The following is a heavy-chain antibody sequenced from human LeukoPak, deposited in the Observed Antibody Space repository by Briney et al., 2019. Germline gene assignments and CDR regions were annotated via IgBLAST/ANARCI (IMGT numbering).Heavy chain of an antibody. CDR3: ARGYCSSTSCSFDY. CDR2: ISSSSSNI. CDR1: GFTFSSYS. J-gene: IGHJ4*02. Sequence: GGSLRLSCAASGFTFSSYSMNWVRQAPGKGLEWVSSISSSSSNIYYADSVKGRFTISRDNAKNSLYLQMDSLRAEDTAVYYCARGYCSSTSCSFDYWGQGTLVTVSS. D-gene: IGHD2-2*01. V-gene: IGHV3-21*01.